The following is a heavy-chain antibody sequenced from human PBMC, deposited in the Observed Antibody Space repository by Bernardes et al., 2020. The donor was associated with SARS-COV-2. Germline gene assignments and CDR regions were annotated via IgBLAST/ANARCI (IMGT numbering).Heavy chain of an antibody. V-gene: IGHV3-23*01. J-gene: IGHJ4*01. D-gene: IGHD5-12*01. CDR3: AKAEGFSGNDVGLDY. Sequence: GGSLRLSCTTSGFTFVDFAMHWVRQAPGKGLEWVSGISGGVGGTYYAGSVKGRFTISRDNSKNTVFLQIDRLRAEDTALYYCAKAEGFSGNDVGLDYWGQGTMVTVSS. CDR1: GFTFVDFA. CDR2: ISGGVGGT.